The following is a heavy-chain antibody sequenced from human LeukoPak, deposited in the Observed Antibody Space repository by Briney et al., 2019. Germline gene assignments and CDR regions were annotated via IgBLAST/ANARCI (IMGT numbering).Heavy chain of an antibody. D-gene: IGHD3-22*01. Sequence: ASVKVSCKASGYTFTSYDINWVRQATGQGLEWMGWMNPNSGNTGYAQKFQGRVTITRNTSISTAYMELSSLRSEDTAVYYCARIVTYYYESSGYPTDVFDIWGQGTMVTVSS. J-gene: IGHJ3*02. V-gene: IGHV1-8*03. CDR3: ARIVTYYYESSGYPTDVFDI. CDR1: GYTFTSYD. CDR2: MNPNSGNT.